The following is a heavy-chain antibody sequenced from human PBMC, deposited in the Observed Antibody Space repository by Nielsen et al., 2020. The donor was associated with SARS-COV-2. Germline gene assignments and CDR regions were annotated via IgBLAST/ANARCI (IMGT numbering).Heavy chain of an antibody. J-gene: IGHJ6*02. V-gene: IGHV3-30*18. CDR1: GFTFNNYG. CDR3: AKRRAVFMLTFGGEGAMDV. D-gene: IGHD3-16*01. CDR2: ISYEGRKK. Sequence: GESLKISCAASGFTFNNYGFYWVRQAPGKGLEWVASISYEGRKKYYGDSLMGRFTVSRDTSKNTVYLQMNSLSVEDTAVYHCAKRRAVFMLTFGGEGAMDVWGQGTTVSVSS.